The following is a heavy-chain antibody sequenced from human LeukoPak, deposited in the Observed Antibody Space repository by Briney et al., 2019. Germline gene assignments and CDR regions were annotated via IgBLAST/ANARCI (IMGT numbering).Heavy chain of an antibody. CDR2: IYYNGNA. V-gene: IGHV4-59*01. J-gene: IGHJ4*02. CDR1: GGSINNYY. Sequence: SETLSLTCTVSGGSINNYYWNWIRQPPGKGLEWIAYIYYNGNADYNPSLKSRVTISVDTSKNQFSLKLSSVTAADTAMYYCARVARAAGLDSWGQGTPVTVSS. CDR3: ARVARAAGLDS. D-gene: IGHD6-13*01.